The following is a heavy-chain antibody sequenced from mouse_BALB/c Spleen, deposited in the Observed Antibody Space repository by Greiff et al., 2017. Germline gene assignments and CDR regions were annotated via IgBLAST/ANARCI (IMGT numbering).Heavy chain of an antibody. CDR1: GFNIKDTY. CDR2: IDPANGNT. D-gene: IGHD1-1*01. Sequence: VQLQQSGAELVKPGASVKLSCTASGFNIKDTYMHWVKQRPEQGLEWIGRIDPANGNTKYDPKFQGKATITADTSSNTAYLQLSSLTSEDTAVYYCAPHYYGSSYDYYAMDYWGQGTSVTVSS. V-gene: IGHV14-3*02. CDR3: APHYYGSSYDYYAMDY. J-gene: IGHJ4*01.